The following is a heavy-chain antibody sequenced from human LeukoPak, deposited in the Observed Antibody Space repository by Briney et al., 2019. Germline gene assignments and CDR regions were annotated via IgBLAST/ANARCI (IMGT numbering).Heavy chain of an antibody. V-gene: IGHV4-61*02. CDR2: IYTSGST. CDR3: ARDGPVDTAMVYFDY. CDR1: GGSISSGSYY. Sequence: SETLSLTCTVSGGSISSGSYYWSWIRQPAGKGLEWIGRIYTSGSTNYNPSLKSRVTISVDTSKNQFSLKLSSVTAADTAVYYCARDGPVDTAMVYFDYWGQGTLVTVSS. D-gene: IGHD5-18*01. J-gene: IGHJ4*02.